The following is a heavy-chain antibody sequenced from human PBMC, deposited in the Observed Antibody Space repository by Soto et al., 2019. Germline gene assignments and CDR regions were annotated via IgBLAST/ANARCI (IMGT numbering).Heavy chain of an antibody. Sequence: QVQLVESGGGVVQPGRSLRLSCAGSGFTFSNYGLHWVRQTPGKGLEWVAFISHDGSNKYYADSVKGRFTISRDSGKSTLYLQMDSLRVEDTAVYYCAKDGAPRYCSGRSCHPAGAYWGQGTLVTVSS. V-gene: IGHV3-30*18. D-gene: IGHD2-15*01. J-gene: IGHJ4*02. CDR1: GFTFSNYG. CDR3: AKDGAPRYCSGRSCHPAGAY. CDR2: ISHDGSNK.